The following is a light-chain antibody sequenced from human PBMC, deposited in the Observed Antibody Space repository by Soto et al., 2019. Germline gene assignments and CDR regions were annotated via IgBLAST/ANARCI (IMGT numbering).Light chain of an antibody. J-gene: IGKJ2*01. Sequence: DIQMTQSPSSLSASVGDRVTITCRASQGISRYLNWYQQKPRTAPKLLIYAASSLQSGVPSRFSGSGSGTDFTLTISSLQPEDFATYYCQHSSSTPPEYPFGQGTNLEIK. CDR1: QGISRY. V-gene: IGKV1-39*01. CDR2: AAS. CDR3: QHSSSTPPEYP.